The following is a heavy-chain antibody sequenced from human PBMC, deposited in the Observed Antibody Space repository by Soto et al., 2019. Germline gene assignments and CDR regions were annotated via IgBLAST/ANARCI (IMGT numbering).Heavy chain of an antibody. Sequence: SETLSLTCAVYCGSFSGYYWSWIRQPPGKGLEWIGEINHSGSTNYNPSLKSRVTISVDTSKNQFSLKLGSVTAADTAVYYCASLGYCSSTSCYGMDVWGQGTTATVSS. CDR3: ASLGYCSSTSCYGMDV. CDR2: INHSGST. J-gene: IGHJ6*02. D-gene: IGHD2-2*01. CDR1: CGSFSGYY. V-gene: IGHV4-34*01.